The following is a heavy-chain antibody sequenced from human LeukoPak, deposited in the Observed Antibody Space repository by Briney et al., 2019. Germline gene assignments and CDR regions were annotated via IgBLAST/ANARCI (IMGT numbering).Heavy chain of an antibody. CDR3: AKDLTYGNFDY. V-gene: IGHV4-61*01. CDR1: GGSISSSSYY. J-gene: IGHJ4*02. D-gene: IGHD1-14*01. CDR2: ISYSGST. Sequence: SETLSLTCTVSGGSISSSSYYWSWIRQPPGTGLEWIGYISYSGSTNYNPSLRSRVTISVDTSKNQFSLKLSSVTAADTAVYYCAKDLTYGNFDYWGQGTLVTVSS.